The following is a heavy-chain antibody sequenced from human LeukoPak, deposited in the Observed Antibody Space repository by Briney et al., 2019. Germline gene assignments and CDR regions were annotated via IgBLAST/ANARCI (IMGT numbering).Heavy chain of an antibody. CDR1: GDDVSSKNGA. J-gene: IGHJ4*02. CDR3: ARDLGNTGCHTFDY. V-gene: IGHV6-1*01. D-gene: IGHD2-2*02. Sequence: SQTLSLTCVVSGDDVSSKNGAWNWIRQSPSRGLEWLGRTYYRSKWYNDYAESMEGRIIISQDTSKNQYSLHLNSVTPDDTAVYYCARDLGNTGCHTFDYWGQGTLVTVSS. CDR2: TYYRSKWYN.